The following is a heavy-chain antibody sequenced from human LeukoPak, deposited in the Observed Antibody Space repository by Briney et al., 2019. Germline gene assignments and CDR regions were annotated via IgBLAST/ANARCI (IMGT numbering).Heavy chain of an antibody. CDR3: ARDRSSYGWGYYFDY. Sequence: GGSLRLSCAASGFTFSGYIMNWVRQAPGKGLEWVSYISSSSSTIYYADSVKGRFTISRDNAKKSLYLQMNSLRAEDTAVYYCARDRSSYGWGYYFDYWGQGTLVTVSS. J-gene: IGHJ4*02. CDR2: ISSSSSTI. V-gene: IGHV3-48*01. D-gene: IGHD5-18*01. CDR1: GFTFSGYI.